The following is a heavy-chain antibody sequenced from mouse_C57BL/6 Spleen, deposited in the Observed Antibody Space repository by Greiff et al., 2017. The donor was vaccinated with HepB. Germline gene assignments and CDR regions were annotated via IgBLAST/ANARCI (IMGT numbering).Heavy chain of an antibody. J-gene: IGHJ1*03. V-gene: IGHV3-6*01. D-gene: IGHD2-1*01. CDR2: ISYDGSN. Sequence: EVKLMESGPGLVKPSQSLSLTCSVTGYSITSGYYWNWIRQFPGNKLEWMGYISYDGSNNYNPSLKNRISITRDTSKNQFFLKLNSVTTEDTATYYCARGYGNWYFDVWGTGTTVTVSS. CDR3: ARGYGNWYFDV. CDR1: GYSITSGYY.